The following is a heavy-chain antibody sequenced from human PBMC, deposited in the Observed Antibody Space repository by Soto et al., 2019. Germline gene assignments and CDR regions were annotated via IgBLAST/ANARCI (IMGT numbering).Heavy chain of an antibody. Sequence: QVHLVQSGAEVKKPGASVKVSCKASGYTFTSYGITWVRQAPGQGLEWMGWISAHNGNTDYAQKLQGRVIVTRDTSTSPAYMELRSLISDDTAVYYCARGRYGDYWGQGALVTVSS. J-gene: IGHJ4*02. CDR3: ARGRYGDY. D-gene: IGHD1-1*01. CDR1: GYTFTSYG. CDR2: ISAHNGNT. V-gene: IGHV1-18*01.